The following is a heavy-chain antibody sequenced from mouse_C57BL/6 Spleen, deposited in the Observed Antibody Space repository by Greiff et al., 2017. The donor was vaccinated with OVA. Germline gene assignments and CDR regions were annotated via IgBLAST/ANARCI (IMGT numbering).Heavy chain of an antibody. V-gene: IGHV3-6*01. Sequence: VQLKQSGPGLVKPSQSLSLTCSVTGYSITSGYYWNWIRQFPGNKLEWMGYISYDGSNNYNPSLKNRISITRDTSKNQFFLKLNSVTTEDTATYYCARDQGGVFDYWGQGTTLTVSS. CDR2: ISYDGSN. CDR3: ARDQGGVFDY. CDR1: GYSITSGYY. J-gene: IGHJ2*01. D-gene: IGHD1-1*02.